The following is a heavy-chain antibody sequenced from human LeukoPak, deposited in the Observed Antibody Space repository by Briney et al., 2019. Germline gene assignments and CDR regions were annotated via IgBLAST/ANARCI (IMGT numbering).Heavy chain of an antibody. Sequence: SETLSLTCAVYGGSFSGYYWSWIRQPSGKGLEWIGEINHSGSTNYNPSLKSRVTISVDTSKNQFSLKLSSVTAADTAVYYCARAHDKQLPAAIAYFDYWGQGTLVTVSS. CDR3: ARAHDKQLPAAIAYFDY. CDR2: INHSGST. CDR1: GGSFSGYY. D-gene: IGHD2-2*01. J-gene: IGHJ4*02. V-gene: IGHV4-34*01.